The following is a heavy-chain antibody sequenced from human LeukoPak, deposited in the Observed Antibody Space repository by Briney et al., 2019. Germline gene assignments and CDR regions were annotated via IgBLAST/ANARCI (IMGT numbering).Heavy chain of an antibody. Sequence: SETLSLTCTVSGGSISSYYWSWIRQPPGKGLEWIGYIYYSGSTNYNPSLKSRVTISVDTSKNQFSLKLSSVTAADTAVYYCARDAAGVMDYYGSGSYYVYWGQGTLVTVSS. J-gene: IGHJ4*02. V-gene: IGHV4-59*12. CDR3: ARDAAGVMDYYGSGSYYVY. CDR1: GGSISSYY. CDR2: IYYSGST. D-gene: IGHD3-10*01.